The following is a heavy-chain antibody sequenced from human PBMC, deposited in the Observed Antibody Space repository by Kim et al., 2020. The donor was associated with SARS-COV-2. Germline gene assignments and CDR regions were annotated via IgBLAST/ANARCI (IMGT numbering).Heavy chain of an antibody. CDR3: AKDGGLWFTTTYDP. V-gene: IGHV3-23*01. J-gene: IGHJ5*02. D-gene: IGHD5-18*01. Sequence: GGSLRLSCAASGFTFSTYAMSWVRQAPGKGLEWVSGISGSGSSTYYADSVKGRSTISRDNSRNTLYLQMNTLRAEDTAAYYCAKDGGLWFTTTYDPWGQRTLVIVSS. CDR2: ISGSGSST. CDR1: GFTFSTYA.